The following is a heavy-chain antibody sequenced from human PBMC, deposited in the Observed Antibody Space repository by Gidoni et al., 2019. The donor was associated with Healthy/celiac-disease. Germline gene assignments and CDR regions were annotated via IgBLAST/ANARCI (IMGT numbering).Heavy chain of an antibody. CDR3: AKGREPYYFDY. CDR2: IMGSGGST. CDR1: GFTFSSYA. J-gene: IGHJ4*02. V-gene: IGHV3-23*01. Sequence: DVQLLESGGGLVQPGGSLSLSCAASGFTFSSYAMRWVRQAPVKGLEWVPAIMGSGGSTYYAQSVKGRFTNSRDNSKNTLYLQMNSRRDEDTAVYYCAKGREPYYFDYWGQGTLVTVSS.